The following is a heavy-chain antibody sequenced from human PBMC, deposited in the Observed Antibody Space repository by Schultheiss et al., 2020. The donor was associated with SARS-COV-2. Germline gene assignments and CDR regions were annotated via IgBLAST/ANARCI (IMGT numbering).Heavy chain of an antibody. J-gene: IGHJ6*02. V-gene: IGHV3-30*18. CDR2: ISYDGSNK. CDR3: AKDDITIFGVVTHYYGMDV. Sequence: GGSLRLSCAASGFTFSSYGMHWVRQAPGKGLEWVAVISYDGSNKYYADSVKGRFTISRDNSKNTLYLQMNSLRAEDTAVYYCAKDDITIFGVVTHYYGMDVWGQGTTVTVSS. D-gene: IGHD3-3*01. CDR1: GFTFSSYG.